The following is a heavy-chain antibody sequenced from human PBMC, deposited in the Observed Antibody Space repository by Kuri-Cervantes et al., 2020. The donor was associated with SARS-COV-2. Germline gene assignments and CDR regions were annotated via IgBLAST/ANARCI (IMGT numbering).Heavy chain of an antibody. V-gene: IGHV3-30*18. CDR2: ISYDTTNK. J-gene: IGHJ3*02. Sequence: GESLKISCAASGFTVTDAWMSWVRQAPGKGLEWVAIISYDTTNKYYADSVKGRFTVSRDDSKSTLYLQMNSLRTEDTALYYCAKPFHDYSDYGGAFDIWGQGTVVTVSS. CDR3: AKPFHDYSDYGGAFDI. D-gene: IGHD4-11*01. CDR1: GFTVTDAW.